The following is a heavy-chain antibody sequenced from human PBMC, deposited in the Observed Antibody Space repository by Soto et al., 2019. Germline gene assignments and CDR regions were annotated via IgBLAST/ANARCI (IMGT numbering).Heavy chain of an antibody. CDR1: GFSFSSYA. J-gene: IGHJ4*02. CDR2: ISGSGGSI. CDR3: ARARSSGRRDTAVDT. V-gene: IGHV3-23*01. D-gene: IGHD5-18*01. Sequence: EVQLLESGGGLVQPGGCMRLSCAASGFSFSSYAMSWVRQAPGKGLEWVSAISGSGGSIYYADYVKGRFSISRDNSKNKLYLQMNSLRAEDTAIYYCARARSSGRRDTAVDTWGQGTLVTVSS.